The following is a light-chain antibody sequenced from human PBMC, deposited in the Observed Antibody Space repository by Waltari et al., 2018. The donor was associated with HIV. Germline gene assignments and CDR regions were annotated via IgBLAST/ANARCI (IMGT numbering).Light chain of an antibody. CDR3: SSYTSGSTPSV. CDR1: SSDVGGFNY. Sequence: QSALTQPASVSGSPGQSITISCTGTSSDVGGFNYVSWYQQYPGKAPKLIIYEVDNRPSGVSHRYSGSESGNTASLTISGLQAEDEADYYCSSYTSGSTPSVFGTVTKVTVL. CDR2: EVD. J-gene: IGLJ1*01. V-gene: IGLV2-14*01.